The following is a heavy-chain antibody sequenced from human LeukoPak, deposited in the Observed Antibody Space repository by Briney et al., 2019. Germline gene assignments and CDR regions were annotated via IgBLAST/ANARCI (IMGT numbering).Heavy chain of an antibody. J-gene: IGHJ4*02. V-gene: IGHV3-53*01. D-gene: IGHD5-18*01. CDR1: GFSVSSDY. Sequence: GGSLRLSCAASGFSVSSDYMTWVRQAPGKGLEWVSVIYSGGSTYCADSVKGRFTISRDNSKNTLYLQMNNLRVEDTAVYFCARYHTALNYWGQGTLVTVSS. CDR2: IYSGGST. CDR3: ARYHTALNY.